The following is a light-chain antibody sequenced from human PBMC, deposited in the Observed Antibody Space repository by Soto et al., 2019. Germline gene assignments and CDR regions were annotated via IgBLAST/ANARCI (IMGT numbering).Light chain of an antibody. CDR2: QDS. CDR3: QAWDSSTAV. CDR1: TLGDKY. J-gene: IGLJ1*01. V-gene: IGLV3-1*01. Sequence: SYELTQPPSVSVSPGQTASITCSGDTLGDKYACWYQQKPGQSPVLVIYQDSKRPSGMPERFSGSNSGNTATLTISGTQAMDEADYYCQAWDSSTAVFGTGTKLTVL.